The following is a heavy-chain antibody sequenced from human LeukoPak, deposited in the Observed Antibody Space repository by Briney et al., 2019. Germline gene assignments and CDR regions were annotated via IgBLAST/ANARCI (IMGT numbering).Heavy chain of an antibody. J-gene: IGHJ5*02. Sequence: SGPTLVNPTQTLTLTCTFSGFSLSTSGVGVGWIRQPPGKALQWLALIYWDDEKYYSPSLKSRLSISRDTSRNQVVLTMTNMDPLGTATYFCAHSYYFGSRSYYNVWFAPWGLGTLVTVSS. CDR1: GFSLSTSGVG. CDR2: IYWDDEK. V-gene: IGHV2-5*02. D-gene: IGHD3-10*01. CDR3: AHSYYFGSRSYYNVWFAP.